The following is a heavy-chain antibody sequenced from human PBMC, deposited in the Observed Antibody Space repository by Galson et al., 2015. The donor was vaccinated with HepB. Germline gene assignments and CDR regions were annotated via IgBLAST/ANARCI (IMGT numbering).Heavy chain of an antibody. Sequence: SLRLSCAASAFTFSSYDMHWVRQATGKGLEWVSAIGTAGDTYYPGSVKGRFTISRENAKNSLYLQMNSLRAGDTAVYYCARGYGSGSYSLYYYYGMDVWGQGTTVTVSS. CDR3: ARGYGSGSYSLYYYYGMDV. CDR2: IGTAGDT. CDR1: AFTFSSYD. D-gene: IGHD3-10*01. V-gene: IGHV3-13*04. J-gene: IGHJ6*02.